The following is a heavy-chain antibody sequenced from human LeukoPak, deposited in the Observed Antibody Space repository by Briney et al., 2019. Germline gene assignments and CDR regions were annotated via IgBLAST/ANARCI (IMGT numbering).Heavy chain of an antibody. D-gene: IGHD3-22*01. J-gene: IGHJ4*02. Sequence: GGSLRLSCTASGFSVSTYPMAWVRQAPGKGLQWVSTITASGTDTFYADSVKGRFTISRDNSKNTLSLQMNSLRAEDTALYYCAKYSSGWVNDYWGQGTLLTVSS. V-gene: IGHV3-23*01. CDR3: AKYSSGWVNDY. CDR1: GFSVSTYP. CDR2: ITASGTDT.